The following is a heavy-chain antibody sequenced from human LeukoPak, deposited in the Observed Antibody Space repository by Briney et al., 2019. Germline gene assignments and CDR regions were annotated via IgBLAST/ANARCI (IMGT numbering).Heavy chain of an antibody. CDR1: GYIFTGYY. D-gene: IGHD5-18*01. V-gene: IGHV1-2*02. CDR2: INPNSGGT. CDR3: ARDRYSYGPLNWFDP. Sequence: ASVKVSCKASGYIFTGYYMHWVRQAPGQGLEWMGWINPNSGGTNFAQKFQGRVTMTRDTSISTAYMELSRLRSDDTAVYYCARDRYSYGPLNWFDPWGQGTLVTVSS. J-gene: IGHJ5*02.